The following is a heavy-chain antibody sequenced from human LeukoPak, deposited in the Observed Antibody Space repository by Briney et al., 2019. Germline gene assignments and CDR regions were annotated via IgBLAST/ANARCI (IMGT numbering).Heavy chain of an antibody. Sequence: ASVKVSCKASGYTFTGYYMHWVRQAPGQGLEWMGRINPNSGGTNYAQKFQGRVTMTGDTSISTAYMELSRLRSDDTAVYYCARVSGSYSSKQYYFDYWGQGTLVTVSS. D-gene: IGHD1-26*01. CDR1: GYTFTGYY. CDR2: INPNSGGT. CDR3: ARVSGSYSSKQYYFDY. V-gene: IGHV1-2*06. J-gene: IGHJ4*02.